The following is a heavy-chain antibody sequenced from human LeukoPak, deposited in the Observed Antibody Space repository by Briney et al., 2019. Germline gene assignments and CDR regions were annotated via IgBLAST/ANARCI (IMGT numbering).Heavy chain of an antibody. CDR2: IQSSGST. CDR1: GDSINNNF. D-gene: IGHD3-16*01. CDR3: ARGAGLFGGYLDS. J-gene: IGHJ4*02. V-gene: IGHV4-59*01. Sequence: SETLSLTCTVSGDSINNNFWNWIRQPPGKRLEWIGYIQSSGSTNYSPFLKGRLTMSVDTSKNQFSLRLTSVTAADTAIYYCARGAGLFGGYLDSWGQGTLVTVSS.